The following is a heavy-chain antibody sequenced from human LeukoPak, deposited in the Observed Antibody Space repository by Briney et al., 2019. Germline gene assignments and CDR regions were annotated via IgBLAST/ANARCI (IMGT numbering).Heavy chain of an antibody. J-gene: IGHJ4*02. D-gene: IGHD3-10*01. Sequence: GGSLRLSFAASGFTFSSYEMNWVRQAPGKGLEWVSYISSSGSTIYYADSVKGRFTISRDNAKNSLYLQMNSLRAEDTAVYYCARYLYNSYGSGIDYWGQGTLVTVSS. V-gene: IGHV3-48*03. CDR1: GFTFSSYE. CDR2: ISSSGSTI. CDR3: ARYLYNSYGSGIDY.